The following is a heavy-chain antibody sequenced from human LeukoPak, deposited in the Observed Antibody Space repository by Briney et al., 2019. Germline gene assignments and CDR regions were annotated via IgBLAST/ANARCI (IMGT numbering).Heavy chain of an antibody. J-gene: IGHJ3*02. D-gene: IGHD5-12*01. CDR3: ARIIVAVDAFDI. Sequence: PGGSLRLSCAASGFTFSSYGIHWVRQAPGKGLEWVAFIRYDGSNKYYADSVKGRFTISRDNSKNTLYLHMNSLRAEDTAVYYCARIIVAVDAFDIWGQGTMVTVSS. CDR2: IRYDGSNK. CDR1: GFTFSSYG. V-gene: IGHV3-30*02.